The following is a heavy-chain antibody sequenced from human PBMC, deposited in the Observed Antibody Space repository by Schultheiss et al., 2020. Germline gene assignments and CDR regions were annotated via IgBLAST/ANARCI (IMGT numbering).Heavy chain of an antibody. V-gene: IGHV4-39*01. CDR2: IYYSGST. CDR3: AKIADVLLWFGDFGAFDI. CDR1: GGSINSSSYY. J-gene: IGHJ3*02. D-gene: IGHD3-10*01. Sequence: SATLSLTCTVSGGSINSSSYYWGWIRQPPGKGLEWIGSIYYSGSTYYNPSLKSRVTISVDTSKNQFSLKLSSVTAADTAVYYCAKIADVLLWFGDFGAFDIWGQGTMVTVSS.